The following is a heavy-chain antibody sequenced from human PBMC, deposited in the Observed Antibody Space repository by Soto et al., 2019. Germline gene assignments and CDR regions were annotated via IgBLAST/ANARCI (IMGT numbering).Heavy chain of an antibody. Sequence: QVQLVESGGGLVKPGGSLRLSCAASGFTFSDYYMSWIRQAPGQGLEWISYISSGGVPIDYADSVRGRFIISRDNAKNSLYLQMNSLRAEDTAVYYCARAPTYDRSGYDPDKWGQGTLVTVSS. CDR3: ARAPTYDRSGYDPDK. J-gene: IGHJ4*02. CDR2: ISSGGVPI. V-gene: IGHV3-11*01. CDR1: GFTFSDYY. D-gene: IGHD3-22*01.